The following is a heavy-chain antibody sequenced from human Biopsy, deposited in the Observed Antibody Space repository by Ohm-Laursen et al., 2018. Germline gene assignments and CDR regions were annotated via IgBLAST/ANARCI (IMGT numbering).Heavy chain of an antibody. J-gene: IGHJ3*01. CDR2: IYPGGST. CDR3: ASVVLGPTNDAFDL. V-gene: IGHV4-4*07. CDR1: GGDINNYY. D-gene: IGHD3-22*01. Sequence: SDTLSLTCNVSGGDINNYYWSWIRQPAGKGLEWIGRIYPGGSTNYNPSLKSRVTMSVDTSKKQLSLGLRSVTAADTAMYYCASVVLGPTNDAFDLWDQGTMVVVSS.